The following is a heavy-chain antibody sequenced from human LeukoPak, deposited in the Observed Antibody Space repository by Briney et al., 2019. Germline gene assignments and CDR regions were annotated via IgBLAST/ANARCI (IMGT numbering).Heavy chain of an antibody. CDR1: GFTFSSYE. Sequence: GGSLRLSCAASGFTFSSYEMNWVRQAPGKGLEWVSYISSSGSIIYYADSVKGRFTISRDNAKNSLYLQMNSLRAEDTAVYYCARPAHGNGFDYWGQGSLVSVSS. V-gene: IGHV3-48*03. CDR3: ARPAHGNGFDY. CDR2: ISSSGSII. J-gene: IGHJ4*02. D-gene: IGHD2-8*01.